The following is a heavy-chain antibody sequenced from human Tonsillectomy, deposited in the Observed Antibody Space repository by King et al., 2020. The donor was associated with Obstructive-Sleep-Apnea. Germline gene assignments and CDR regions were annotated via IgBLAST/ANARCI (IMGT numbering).Heavy chain of an antibody. CDR3: AHKFGDGFDY. D-gene: IGHD3-3*01. V-gene: IGHV2-5*01. CDR2: IYWIDDK. J-gene: IGHJ4*02. Sequence: TLKESGPTLVKPPQTLTLTCTFSGFSLSSTGVGVGWIRQPPGKALEWLALIYWIDDKRYSPSLKSRLTITKDTSRNQVVLRMTNMDPVDTATYYCAHKFGDGFDYWGQGTLVTVSS. CDR1: GFSLSSTGVG.